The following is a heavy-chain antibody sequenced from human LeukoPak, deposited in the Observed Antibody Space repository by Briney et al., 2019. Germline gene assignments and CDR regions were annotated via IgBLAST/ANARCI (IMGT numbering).Heavy chain of an antibody. CDR2: IIPILGIA. CDR3: ARAGYGDYRLDY. Sequence: SVKVSFKASGGTFSSYTISWVRQAPGQGLEWMGRIIPILGIANYAQKFQGRVTITADKSPSTAYMELSSLRSEDTAVYYCARAGYGDYRLDYWGQGTLVTVSS. V-gene: IGHV1-69*02. CDR1: GGTFSSYT. J-gene: IGHJ4*02. D-gene: IGHD4-17*01.